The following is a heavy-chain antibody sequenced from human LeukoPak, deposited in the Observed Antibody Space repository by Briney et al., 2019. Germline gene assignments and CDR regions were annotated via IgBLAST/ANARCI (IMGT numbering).Heavy chain of an antibody. Sequence: PGGSLRLSCAASGFTFSNYAMHWVRQAPGKGLEWVGVTLYDGSMKYYADSVRGRFTISRDNSKNTLNLQMNSLRAEDTAVYYCAKDPTHYRVWDYYETIGLSYWGQGTLVTVSS. V-gene: IGHV3-30*04. CDR3: AKDPTHYRVWDYYETIGLSY. CDR1: GFTFSNYA. J-gene: IGHJ4*02. CDR2: TLYDGSMK. D-gene: IGHD3-22*01.